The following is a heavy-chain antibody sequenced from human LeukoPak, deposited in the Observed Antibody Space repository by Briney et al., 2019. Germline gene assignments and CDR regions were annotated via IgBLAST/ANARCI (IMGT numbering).Heavy chain of an antibody. Sequence: GGSLRLSCVASGFTFSSYSMNWVRQAPGKGLEWVSSISSSSSYIYHADSVKGRFTISRDNAKNSLYLQMNSLRAEDTAVYYCARGTAWGTFDYWGQGTLVTVSS. D-gene: IGHD7-27*01. CDR2: ISSSSSYI. CDR3: ARGTAWGTFDY. CDR1: GFTFSSYS. V-gene: IGHV3-21*01. J-gene: IGHJ4*02.